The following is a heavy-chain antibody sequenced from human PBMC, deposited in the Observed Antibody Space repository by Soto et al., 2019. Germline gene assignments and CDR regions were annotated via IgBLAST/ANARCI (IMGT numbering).Heavy chain of an antibody. V-gene: IGHV3-30*18. Sequence: LRLSCAASGFTFSSYGMHWVRQAPGKGLEWVAVISYDGSNKYYADSVKGRFTISRDNSKNTLYLQMNSLRAEDTAVYYCAKDAGPGSWFDPWGQGTLVTSPQ. CDR3: AKDAGPGSWFDP. CDR1: GFTFSSYG. CDR2: ISYDGSNK. J-gene: IGHJ5*02. D-gene: IGHD6-13*01.